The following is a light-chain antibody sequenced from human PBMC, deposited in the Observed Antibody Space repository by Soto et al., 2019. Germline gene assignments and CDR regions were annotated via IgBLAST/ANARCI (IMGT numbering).Light chain of an antibody. CDR1: QSVSSD. Sequence: EIVMTQSPATLSVSPGERAVLSCRASQSVSSDLAWYQQKPGQAPRLLIYRASTRATGIPGRFSGSGSGTEFTLTISSLHSEDFAVYYCQHHDNWPTSLGQGTRLEIK. V-gene: IGKV3-15*01. J-gene: IGKJ5*01. CDR2: RAS. CDR3: QHHDNWPTS.